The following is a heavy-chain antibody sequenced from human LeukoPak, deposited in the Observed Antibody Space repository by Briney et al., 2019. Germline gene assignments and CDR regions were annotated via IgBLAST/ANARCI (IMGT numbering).Heavy chain of an antibody. CDR2: INPSGGGT. Sequence: ASVKVSCKASGYTFTSYYMHWVRQAPGQGLEWMGIINPSGGGTTYAQKFQGRVTMTRDTSTGTVYMELSSLRSEDTAMYYCARVSLVGATTPIFDYWGQGTLVTVSS. V-gene: IGHV1-46*01. J-gene: IGHJ4*02. CDR1: GYTFTSYY. CDR3: ARVSLVGATTPIFDY. D-gene: IGHD1-26*01.